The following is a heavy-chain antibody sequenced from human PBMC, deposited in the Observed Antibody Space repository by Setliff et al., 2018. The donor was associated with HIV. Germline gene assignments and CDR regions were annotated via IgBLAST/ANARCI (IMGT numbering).Heavy chain of an antibody. J-gene: IGHJ4*02. CDR1: DDPISSYY. V-gene: IGHV4-4*07. Sequence: PSETLSLTCYVTDDPISSYYWSWVRQPAGKGLEWIGRLYVSGDTNYNPSLKSRVTMSLDTSRNQFSLKLTSVTAADTALYFCARLGDSGYDFRGYFDYWGQGKLVTVSS. CDR3: ARLGDSGYDFRGYFDY. CDR2: LYVSGDT. D-gene: IGHD5-12*01.